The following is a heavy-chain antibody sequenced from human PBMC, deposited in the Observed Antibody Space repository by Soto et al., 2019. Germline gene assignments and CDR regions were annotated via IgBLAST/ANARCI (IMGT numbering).Heavy chain of an antibody. CDR1: GGSISSYY. J-gene: IGHJ4*02. CDR3: ARHNYGSGSTYFDY. CDR2: IYYSGST. V-gene: IGHV4-59*08. D-gene: IGHD3-10*01. Sequence: VLPSETLSLTCTVSGGSISSYYWSWIRQPPGKGLEWIGYIYYSGSTNYNPSLKSRVTISVDTSKNQFSLKLNSMTAADTAVYYCARHNYGSGSTYFDYWGQGTLVTVSS.